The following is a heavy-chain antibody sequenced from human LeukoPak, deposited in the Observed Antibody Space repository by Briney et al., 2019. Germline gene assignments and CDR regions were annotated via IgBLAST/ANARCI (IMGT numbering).Heavy chain of an antibody. V-gene: IGHV3-66*01. Sequence: GGSLRLSCAASGFTVSSNYMSWVRQAPGKGLEWVSVIYSGGSTYYADSVKGRFTISRDNTKNTLYLQMNSLRAEDTAVYYCAREVATIWDYFDYWGQGTLVTVSS. CDR2: IYSGGST. CDR1: GFTVSSNY. CDR3: AREVATIWDYFDY. J-gene: IGHJ4*02. D-gene: IGHD5-12*01.